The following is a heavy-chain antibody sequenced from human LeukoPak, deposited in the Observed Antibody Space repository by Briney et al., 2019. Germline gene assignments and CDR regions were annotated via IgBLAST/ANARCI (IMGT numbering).Heavy chain of an antibody. V-gene: IGHV3-23*01. J-gene: IGHJ4*02. CDR3: VRGDTPATANY. D-gene: IGHD2-21*02. Sequence: GGSLRLSCAASGFNFANHAMSWVRQTAGKGLEWVSAISGGGDITYYAASVKGRFTISRDNSKDTLFLQMHSLRPGDTAVYYCVRGDTPATANYWGQGTLVTISS. CDR1: GFNFANHA. CDR2: ISGGGDIT.